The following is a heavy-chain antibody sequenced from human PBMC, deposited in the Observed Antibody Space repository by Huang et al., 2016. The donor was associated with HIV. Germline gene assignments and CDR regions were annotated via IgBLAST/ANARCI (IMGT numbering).Heavy chain of an antibody. J-gene: IGHJ4*02. V-gene: IGHV3-15*05. CDR2: IKSKDDGGTT. CDR3: TTWARTSAGGN. Sequence: EVQLVESGGGLVKPGGSLRLSCAASGFTFKDAWMSWVRQTAGKGREWVGLIKSKDDGGTTDYAAPVKGRFTMSRDDSKNTFYLQMNSLKSEDTAVYYCTTWARTSAGGNWGQGTLVTVSS. CDR1: GFTFKDAW. D-gene: IGHD6-25*01.